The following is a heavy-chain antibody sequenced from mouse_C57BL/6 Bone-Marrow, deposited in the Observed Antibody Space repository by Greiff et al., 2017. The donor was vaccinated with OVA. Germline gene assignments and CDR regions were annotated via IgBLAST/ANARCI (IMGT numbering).Heavy chain of an antibody. CDR3: ARRGYFDV. CDR2: ISSGGSYT. J-gene: IGHJ1*03. Sequence: DVQLQESGGDLVKPGGSLKLSCAASGFTFSSYGMSWVRQTPDKRLEWVATISSGGSYTYYPDSVKGRFTISRDNAKNTLYLQMSSLKSEDTAMYYCARRGYFDVWGTGTTVTVSS. CDR1: GFTFSSYG. V-gene: IGHV5-6*01.